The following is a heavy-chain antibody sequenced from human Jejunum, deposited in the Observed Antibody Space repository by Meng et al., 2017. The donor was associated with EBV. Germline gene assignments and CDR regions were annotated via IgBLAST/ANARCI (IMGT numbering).Heavy chain of an antibody. D-gene: IGHD4-17*01. Sequence: EVQLVESGGGVVQPGXSLRFSWAASGFTFSNYWMHWVRQAPGKGLVWVSRINSDGSRTSYADSVKGRFTISRDNAKNTLYLQMNTLRAEDTAVYYCARDLRWTTVTVGGHWGQGTLVTVSS. CDR3: ARDLRWTTVTVGGH. CDR2: INSDGSRT. CDR1: GFTFSNYW. J-gene: IGHJ4*02. V-gene: IGHV3-74*01.